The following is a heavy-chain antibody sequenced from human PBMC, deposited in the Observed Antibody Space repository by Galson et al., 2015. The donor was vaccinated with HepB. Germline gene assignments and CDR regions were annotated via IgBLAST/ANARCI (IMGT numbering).Heavy chain of an antibody. CDR1: GFTFSRYW. D-gene: IGHD3-16*01. CDR2: IIEDGSEQ. J-gene: IGHJ4*02. CDR3: TRGDRGGD. Sequence: SLRLSCAASGFTFSRYWMTWVRQAPGKGLEWVANIIEDGSEQSYVDPVKGRFTISRNNAKNFLYLQMNSLRVEDTAVYYCTRGDRGGDWGQGTLVTVSS. V-gene: IGHV3-7*01.